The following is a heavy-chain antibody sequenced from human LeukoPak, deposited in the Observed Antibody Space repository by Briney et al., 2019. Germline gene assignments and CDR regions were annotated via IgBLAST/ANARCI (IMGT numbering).Heavy chain of an antibody. CDR1: GFTFSSYA. CDR3: ARTDSSDHMAASLGD. Sequence: PGRSLRLSCAASGFTFSSYAMHWVRQAPGKGLEWVAVISYDGSNKYYADSVKGRFTISRDNSKNTLYLQMNSLRAEDTAVYYCARTDSSDHMAASLGDWGQGTLVTVSS. V-gene: IGHV3-30*04. D-gene: IGHD3-22*01. J-gene: IGHJ4*02. CDR2: ISYDGSNK.